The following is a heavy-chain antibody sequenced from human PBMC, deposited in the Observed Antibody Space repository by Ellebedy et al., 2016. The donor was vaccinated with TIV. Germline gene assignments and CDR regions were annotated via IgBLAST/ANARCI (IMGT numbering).Heavy chain of an antibody. CDR1: GYTFASYG. J-gene: IGHJ3*02. V-gene: IGHV7-4-1*02. CDR2: SNTNSGNP. D-gene: IGHD7-27*01. Sequence: AASVKVSCKASGYTFASYGVNWVRQPPGQGLEWMGWSNTNSGNPKDAQAFTGRIVFSLDTSVSTAYLQISRLRAEDSAVYYCARTGIWGNAFDIWGQGTMVTVSS. CDR3: ARTGIWGNAFDI.